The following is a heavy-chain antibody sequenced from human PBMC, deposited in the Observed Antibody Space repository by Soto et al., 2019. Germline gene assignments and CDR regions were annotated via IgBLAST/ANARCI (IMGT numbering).Heavy chain of an antibody. CDR1: GFTFFDYW. CDR3: ATAEVDY. J-gene: IGHJ4*02. CDR2: MTGDGRTT. Sequence: PWGSLRLSCAASGFTFFDYWIHFFRQPPFKGPEWVSRMTGDGRTTQYADSVKGRFTASRDNAKSTLYLQMNSLRAEDTAVYYCATAEVDYWGPGTLVTVSS. V-gene: IGHV3-74*03.